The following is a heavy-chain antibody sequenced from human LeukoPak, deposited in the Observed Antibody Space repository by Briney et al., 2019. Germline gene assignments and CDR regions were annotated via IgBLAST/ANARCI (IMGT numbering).Heavy chain of an antibody. CDR2: INPNSGGT. Sequence: ASVSVSCTASGYTFTGYSMHWVPQAPGQGLEWMGWINPNSGGTNYAQKLQGRVTMTRDTSISTAYMELSRLRSDDTAVYYCARDYYYGSGSYYNGRFDYWGQGILVTVSS. D-gene: IGHD3-10*01. J-gene: IGHJ4*02. CDR1: GYTFTGYS. V-gene: IGHV1-2*02. CDR3: ARDYYYGSGSYYNGRFDY.